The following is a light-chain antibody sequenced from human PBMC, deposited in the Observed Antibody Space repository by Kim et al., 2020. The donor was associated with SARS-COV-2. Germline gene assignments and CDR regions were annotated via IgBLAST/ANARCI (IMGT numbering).Light chain of an antibody. CDR1: SSNIGAGYH. Sequence: QRVPLSCTGSSSNIGAGYHVHWYQQLPRTAPNLLIYDNNNRPSGVPDRFSGSRSGTSASLAITGLQAEDEADYYCQSYDSSLSGVVFGGGTQLTVL. J-gene: IGLJ2*01. CDR3: QSYDSSLSGVV. CDR2: DNN. V-gene: IGLV1-40*01.